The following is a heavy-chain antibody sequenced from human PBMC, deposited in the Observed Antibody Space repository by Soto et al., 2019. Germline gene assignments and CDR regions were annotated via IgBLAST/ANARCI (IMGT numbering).Heavy chain of an antibody. Sequence: GGSLRLSCAAYGVTFGSYAMSWVRQAPGKGLEWVSGISGGSGSTYYADSVKGRFTISRDNSKTTLSLQMNSLRAEDTAIYYCAKDLGYYSAYSTDYCGQTPLVTLS. CDR2: ISGGSGST. CDR3: AKDLGYYSAYSTDY. CDR1: GVTFGSYA. V-gene: IGHV3-23*01. D-gene: IGHD5-12*01. J-gene: IGHJ4*02.